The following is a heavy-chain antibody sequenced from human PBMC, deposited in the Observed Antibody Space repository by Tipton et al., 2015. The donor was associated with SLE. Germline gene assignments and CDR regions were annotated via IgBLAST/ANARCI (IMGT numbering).Heavy chain of an antibody. CDR3: ARDGYGGSLLDY. CDR2: NYTSGST. Sequence: TLSLTCTVSGGSISSYYWSWIRQSPGKGLEWIGYNYTSGSTNYNPSLKSRVTISVDTSKNQFSLKRSSVTAADTAVDYCARDGYGGSLLDYWGQGALVTVSS. V-gene: IGHV4-4*08. CDR1: GGSISSYY. D-gene: IGHD1-26*01. J-gene: IGHJ4*02.